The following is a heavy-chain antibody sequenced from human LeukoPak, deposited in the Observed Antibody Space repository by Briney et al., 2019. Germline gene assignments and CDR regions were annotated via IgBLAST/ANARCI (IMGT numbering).Heavy chain of an antibody. Sequence: TSETLSLTCTVSGGSISSSSYYWGWIRQPPGKGLEWIGSIYYSGSTYYNPSLKSRVTISVDTSKNQFSLRLSSVTAADTAFYYCARVRYYYDSSHDWGQGTLVTVSS. CDR2: IYYSGST. V-gene: IGHV4-39*07. J-gene: IGHJ4*02. CDR3: ARVRYYYDSSHD. CDR1: GGSISSSSYY. D-gene: IGHD3-22*01.